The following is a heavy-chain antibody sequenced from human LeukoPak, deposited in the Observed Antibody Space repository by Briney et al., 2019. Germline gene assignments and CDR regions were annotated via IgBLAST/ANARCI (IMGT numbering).Heavy chain of an antibody. CDR2: IYYSGST. Sequence: PSETLSLTCTVSGGSISSYYWSWIRQPPGKGLEWIGSIYYSGSTYYNPSLKSRVTISVDTSKNQFSLKLSSVTAADTAVYYCARQRITMIVVPTPDAFDIWGQGTMVTVSS. V-gene: IGHV4-39*01. CDR1: GGSISSYY. D-gene: IGHD3-22*01. J-gene: IGHJ3*02. CDR3: ARQRITMIVVPTPDAFDI.